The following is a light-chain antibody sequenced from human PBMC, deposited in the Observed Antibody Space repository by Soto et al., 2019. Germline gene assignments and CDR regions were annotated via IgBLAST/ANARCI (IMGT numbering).Light chain of an antibody. Sequence: DVQMTQSPSSLSAFVRDRVTITCRASQGIAPYLAWFQQKPGKVPKLLIYATSTLQSGVPSRFSGSGSGTDFTLTINSLQPEDVGTYCCQKYNSAPLTFGGGTKVEIK. CDR1: QGIAPY. CDR2: ATS. J-gene: IGKJ4*01. V-gene: IGKV1-27*01. CDR3: QKYNSAPLT.